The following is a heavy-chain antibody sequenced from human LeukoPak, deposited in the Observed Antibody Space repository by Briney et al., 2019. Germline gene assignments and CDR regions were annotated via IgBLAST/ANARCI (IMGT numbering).Heavy chain of an antibody. CDR2: ISGGGGSI. CDR1: GFTFSSYG. Sequence: GGSLRLSCVVSGFTFSSYGMSWVRQAPGKGLEWVSTISGGGGSIYYADSVEGRFTISRDNSKNSLYLQMNSLRAEDTAVYYCARLIAAAALNNWFDPWGQGTLVTVSS. V-gene: IGHV3-23*01. D-gene: IGHD6-13*01. J-gene: IGHJ5*02. CDR3: ARLIAAAALNNWFDP.